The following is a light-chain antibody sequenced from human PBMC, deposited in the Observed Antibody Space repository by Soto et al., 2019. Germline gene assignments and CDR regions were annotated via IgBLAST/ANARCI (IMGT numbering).Light chain of an antibody. CDR2: EGS. J-gene: IGLJ1*01. Sequence: QSVLTQPASVSGSPGQSITISCTGTSSDVGSYNLVSWYQQHPGKAPKLMIYEGSKRPSGVSNRFSGSKSGNTASLTISGLQGEDVADYYCCSYAGSSTFVFGTGTKVTVL. CDR1: SSDVGSYNL. V-gene: IGLV2-23*03. CDR3: CSYAGSSTFV.